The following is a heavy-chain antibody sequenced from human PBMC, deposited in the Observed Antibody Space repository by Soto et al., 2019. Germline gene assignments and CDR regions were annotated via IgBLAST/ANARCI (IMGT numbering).Heavy chain of an antibody. Sequence: EVQLLDSGGGLVQPGGSLRLSCAASGFTFSNYAMTWVRQGPGKGLEWVSGISGGGGRSYYAESVKGRFTISRDNSKSTLYLQMNSLRAEDTAVYYCAKAYFVWSSEQPYYFDYWGQGTLVTVSS. D-gene: IGHD3-16*01. CDR2: ISGGGGRS. J-gene: IGHJ4*02. CDR1: GFTFSNYA. V-gene: IGHV3-23*01. CDR3: AKAYFVWSSEQPYYFDY.